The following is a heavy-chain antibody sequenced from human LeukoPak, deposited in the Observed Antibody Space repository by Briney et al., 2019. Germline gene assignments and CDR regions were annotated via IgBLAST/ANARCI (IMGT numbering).Heavy chain of an antibody. D-gene: IGHD2-15*01. CDR3: ARGYCSGGSCYPIFAFDI. Sequence: GGSLRLSCAASGFTFSSYEMNRVRQAPGEGLEWVSYISSSGSTIYYADSVKGRFTISRDNAKNSLYLQMNSLRAEDTAVYYCARGYCSGGSCYPIFAFDIWGQGTMGTVSS. CDR2: ISSSGSTI. V-gene: IGHV3-48*03. CDR1: GFTFSSYE. J-gene: IGHJ3*02.